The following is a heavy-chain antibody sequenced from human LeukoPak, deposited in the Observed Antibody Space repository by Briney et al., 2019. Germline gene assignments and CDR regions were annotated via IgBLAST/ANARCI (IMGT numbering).Heavy chain of an antibody. CDR2: ISYDGSNK. CDR1: GFTVSSNY. Sequence: GGSLRPSCAASGFTVSSNYMSWVRQAPGKGLEWVAVISYDGSNKYYADSVKGRFTISRDNSKNTLYLQMNSLRAEDTAVYYCARTASSIAADYYYYYMDVWGKGTTVTVSS. D-gene: IGHD6-6*01. V-gene: IGHV3-30-3*01. J-gene: IGHJ6*03. CDR3: ARTASSIAADYYYYYMDV.